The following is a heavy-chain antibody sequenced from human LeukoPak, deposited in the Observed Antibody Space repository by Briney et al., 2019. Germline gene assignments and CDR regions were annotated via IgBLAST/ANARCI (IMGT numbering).Heavy chain of an antibody. CDR2: ISYDGSNK. D-gene: IGHD6-19*01. J-gene: IGHJ4*02. CDR3: ALLPGYSSGWRPFDY. V-gene: IGHV3-30-3*01. Sequence: GGSLRLSCAASGFTFSSYAMHWVRQAPGKGLEWVAVISYDGSNKYYADSVKGRFTISRDNSKNTLYLQMNSLRAEDTAVYYCALLPGYSSGWRPFDYWGQGTLVTVSS. CDR1: GFTFSSYA.